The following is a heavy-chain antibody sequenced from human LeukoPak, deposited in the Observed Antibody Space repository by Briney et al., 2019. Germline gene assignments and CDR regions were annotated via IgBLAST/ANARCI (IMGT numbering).Heavy chain of an antibody. D-gene: IGHD2-8*01. Sequence: ASVKVSCKASGYTFTSYYMHWVRQAPGQGLEWMGIINPSGGSTSYAQKFQGRVTMTRDMSTSTVYMELSSLRSEDTAVYYCARDSGYCTNGVCYSNYCYMDVWGKGTTVTVSS. CDR1: GYTFTSYY. CDR2: INPSGGST. J-gene: IGHJ6*03. V-gene: IGHV1-46*01. CDR3: ARDSGYCTNGVCYSNYCYMDV.